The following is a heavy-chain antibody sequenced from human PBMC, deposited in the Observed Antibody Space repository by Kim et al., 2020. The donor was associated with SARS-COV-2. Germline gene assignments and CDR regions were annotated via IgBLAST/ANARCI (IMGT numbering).Heavy chain of an antibody. CDR1: GGSFSGYY. Sequence: SETLSLTCAVYGGSFSGYYWSWIRQPPGKGLEWIGEINHSGSTNYNPSLKSRVTISVDTSKNQFSLKLSSVTAADTAVYYCARSISDPWGQGTLVTVSS. CDR2: INHSGST. J-gene: IGHJ5*02. V-gene: IGHV4-34*01. CDR3: ARSISDP.